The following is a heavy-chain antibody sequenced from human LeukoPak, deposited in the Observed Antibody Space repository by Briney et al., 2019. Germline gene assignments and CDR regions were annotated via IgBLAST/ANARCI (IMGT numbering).Heavy chain of an antibody. CDR1: GGSFSSGGYY. CDR2: IYYSGST. V-gene: IGHV4-31*03. Sequence: PSETLSLTCTVSGGSFSSGGYYWSWIRQHPGKGLEWIGYIYYSGSTYYNPSLKSRVTISVDTSKNQFSLKLSSVTAADTAVYYCARGSDLNWFDPWGQGTLVTVSS. J-gene: IGHJ5*02. CDR3: ARGSDLNWFDP.